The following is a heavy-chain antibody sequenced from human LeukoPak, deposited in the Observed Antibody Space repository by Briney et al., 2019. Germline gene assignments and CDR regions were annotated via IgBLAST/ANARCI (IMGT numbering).Heavy chain of an antibody. D-gene: IGHD2-2*01. V-gene: IGHV4-34*01. CDR2: INHSGST. CDR1: GGSFSGYY. J-gene: IGHJ6*03. Sequence: SETLSLTCAVYGGSFSGYYWSWIRQPPGKGLEWIGEINHSGSTNYNPSLKSRVTISVDTSKNQFSLKLSSVTAADTAVYYCARVVVSPAARVYYYYMDVWGKGTTVTVSS. CDR3: ARVVVSPAARVYYYYMDV.